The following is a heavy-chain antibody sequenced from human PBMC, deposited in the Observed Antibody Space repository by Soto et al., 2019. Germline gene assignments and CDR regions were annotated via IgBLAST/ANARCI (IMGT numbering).Heavy chain of an antibody. CDR3: ARVERGTATTVVDAFDI. V-gene: IGHV4-61*01. CDR2: MSHSGGT. J-gene: IGHJ3*02. CDR1: GGFVSSGSYY. D-gene: IGHD1-1*01. Sequence: SETLSLTCAVYGGFVSSGSYYWSWIRQPPGKGLEWIGEMSHSGGTHFNPSLKSRVTISVDTSKNQFSLKMASVTAADTALYYCARVERGTATTVVDAFDIWGPGTMVT.